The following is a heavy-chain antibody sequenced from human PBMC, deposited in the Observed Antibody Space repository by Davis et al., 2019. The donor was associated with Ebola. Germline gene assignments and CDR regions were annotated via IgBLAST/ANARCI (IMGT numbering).Heavy chain of an antibody. V-gene: IGHV1-18*01. J-gene: IGHJ3*02. Sequence: ASVKVSCKASGYTFRNFGISWVRQAPGQGLEWMGWISVHNGDTAYAQKFQGRVTMTTDTSTTTAYMELRPLRSDDPAVYYCARIYLDPLIRVTAAGDGYTFNIWGQGTLVTVSS. CDR1: GYTFRNFG. D-gene: IGHD2-21*02. CDR2: ISVHNGDT. CDR3: ARIYLDPLIRVTAAGDGYTFNI.